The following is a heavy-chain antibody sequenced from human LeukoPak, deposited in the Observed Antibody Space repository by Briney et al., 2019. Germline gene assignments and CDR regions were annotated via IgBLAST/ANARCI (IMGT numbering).Heavy chain of an antibody. CDR1: GGSISNYY. CDR2: IFNNGNT. Sequence: SETLSLTCTVSGGSISNYYWSWIRQSAGKGLEWIGRIFNNGNTNYNPSLKSRVTMSIDTSKNQFSLKLSSVTAADTAIYYCARAVSGRFDYWGQGTLVTVSS. D-gene: IGHD6-19*01. J-gene: IGHJ4*02. CDR3: ARAVSGRFDY. V-gene: IGHV4-4*07.